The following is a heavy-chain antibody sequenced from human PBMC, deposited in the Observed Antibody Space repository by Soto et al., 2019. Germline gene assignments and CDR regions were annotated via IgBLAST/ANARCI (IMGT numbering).Heavy chain of an antibody. CDR3: ATLPPRIVVVMTDLPT. J-gene: IGHJ5*02. CDR2: IYHTGTT. CDR1: GASISSTYW. Sequence: QLRESGPGLVKPSGTLSLTCFVSGASISSTYWWSWVRQTPGKRLEWIGQIYHTGTTSYTPSLKNRVTISLDKSNNQFSLRLTSMTAADTAVYYCATLPPRIVVVMTDLPTWGQGTLVNVSS. V-gene: IGHV4-4*02. D-gene: IGHD2-15*01.